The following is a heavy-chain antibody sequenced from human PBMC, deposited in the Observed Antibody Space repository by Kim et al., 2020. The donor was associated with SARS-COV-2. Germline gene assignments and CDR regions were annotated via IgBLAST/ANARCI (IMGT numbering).Heavy chain of an antibody. Sequence: GGSLRLSCAASKFTFSNYWMSWVRQAPGKGLEWMANIKEDGSEKYYVDSVKGRFTISRDNAKKSLFLQMNSLRAEDTAVYYCTREAITPGPFDFWGQGTLVTVSS. V-gene: IGHV3-7*03. D-gene: IGHD1-20*01. CDR1: KFTFSNYW. J-gene: IGHJ4*02. CDR3: TREAITPGPFDF. CDR2: IKEDGSEK.